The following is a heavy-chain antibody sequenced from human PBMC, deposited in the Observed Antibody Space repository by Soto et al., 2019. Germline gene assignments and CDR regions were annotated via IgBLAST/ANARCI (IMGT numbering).Heavy chain of an antibody. CDR2: INHSGST. CDR3: ARGRIAARRGGLHY. CDR1: GGSFSGYY. V-gene: IGHV4-34*01. J-gene: IGHJ4*02. Sequence: SETLSLTCAVYGGSFSGYYWSWIRQPPGKGLEWIGEINHSGSTNYNPSLKSRVTISVDTSKNQFSLKLSSVTAADTAVYYCARGRIAARRGGLHYWGQRTLVTVSS. D-gene: IGHD6-6*01.